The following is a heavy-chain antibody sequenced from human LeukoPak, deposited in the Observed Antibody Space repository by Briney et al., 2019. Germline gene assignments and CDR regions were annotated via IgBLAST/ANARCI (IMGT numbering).Heavy chain of an antibody. CDR3: ARGGWRGAREAFDI. CDR2: IIPIFGTA. V-gene: IGHV1-69*01. Sequence: ASVKVSCKASGGTFSSYAISWMRQAPGQGLEWMGGIIPIFGTANYAQKFQGRVTITADESTSTAYMELSSLRSEDTAVYYCARGGWRGAREAFDIWGQGTMVTVSS. J-gene: IGHJ3*02. CDR1: GGTFSSYA. D-gene: IGHD3-10*01.